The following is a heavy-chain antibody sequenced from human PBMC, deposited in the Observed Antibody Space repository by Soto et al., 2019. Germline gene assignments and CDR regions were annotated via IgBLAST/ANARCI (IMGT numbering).Heavy chain of an antibody. J-gene: IGHJ4*02. Sequence: EVQLLESGGGLVQPGGSLRLSCAASGFTFSSYAMSWVRQAPGKGLEWVSAISGSGGSTYYADSVKGRFTISRNNSKNTLYLEMNSLRAEETAVYYCAKDRAGDFDYWGQGTLVTVSS. CDR1: GFTFSSYA. CDR2: ISGSGGST. CDR3: AKDRAGDFDY. D-gene: IGHD3-10*01. V-gene: IGHV3-23*01.